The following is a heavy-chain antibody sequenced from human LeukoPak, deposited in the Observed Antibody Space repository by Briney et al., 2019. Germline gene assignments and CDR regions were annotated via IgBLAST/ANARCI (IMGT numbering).Heavy chain of an antibody. CDR2: ISGSGGST. J-gene: IGHJ4*02. CDR3: AKGFDSNGLFDY. CDR1: GFTFSAYA. D-gene: IGHD3-22*01. V-gene: IGHV3-23*01. Sequence: PGGSLRLSCAASGFTFSAYAMSWVRQAPGKGLEWVSTISGSGGSTYCADSVKGRFTISRDNSKNTLYLQMNSLRAEDTAVYCAKGFDSNGLFDYWGQGTLVIVSS.